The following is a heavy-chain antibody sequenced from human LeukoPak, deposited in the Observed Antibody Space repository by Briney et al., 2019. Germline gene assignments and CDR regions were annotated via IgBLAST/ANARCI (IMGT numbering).Heavy chain of an antibody. J-gene: IGHJ4*02. V-gene: IGHV4-4*02. CDR2: SYHSGST. D-gene: IGHD3-10*01. CDR3: ARGRENYYGSGSYGY. CDR1: GGSITSSKW. Sequence: SSETLSLTCAVSGGSITSSKWWTWVRQPPGKGLEWIGESYHSGSTNYNPSLKSRVTISVDKSKKQFSLKLSSVTAADTAVYYCARGRENYYGSGSYGYWGQGILVTVSS.